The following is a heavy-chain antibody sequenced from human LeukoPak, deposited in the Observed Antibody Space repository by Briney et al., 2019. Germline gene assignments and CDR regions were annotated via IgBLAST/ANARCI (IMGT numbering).Heavy chain of an antibody. D-gene: IGHD2-2*01. CDR2: ISAYNGDT. V-gene: IGHV1-18*01. J-gene: IGHJ1*01. CDR3: ARVGEYCSGISCLGH. CDR1: GCTFTNYG. Sequence: VASVKVSCKGSGCTFTNYGISWLRQAPGQALEWMGWISAYNGDTSYAQKLQGRVTMTTDTSTSTAYMELGSLGSDDTAVYYCARVGEYCSGISCLGHWSQWTLVTVSS.